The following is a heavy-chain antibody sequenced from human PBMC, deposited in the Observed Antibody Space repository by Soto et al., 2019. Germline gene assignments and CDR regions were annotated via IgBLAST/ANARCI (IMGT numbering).Heavy chain of an antibody. J-gene: IGHJ4*02. CDR3: ARGALVPPTVYSRRISRVRGPTVPFDY. V-gene: IGHV1-46*01. D-gene: IGHD3-10*01. Sequence: ASVKVSCKASGYTFTSYYMHWVRQAPGQGLEWMGIINPSGGSTSYAQTFQVRVTMTRDTSTSTVYMQLSSLRSEDTAVYYCARGALVPPTVYSRRISRVRGPTVPFDYWGQGTLVTVSS. CDR2: INPSGGST. CDR1: GYTFTSYY.